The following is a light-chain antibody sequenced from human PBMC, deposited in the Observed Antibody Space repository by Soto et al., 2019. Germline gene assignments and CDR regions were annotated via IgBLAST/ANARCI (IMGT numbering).Light chain of an antibody. CDR3: QQRSNCPPGST. J-gene: IGKJ3*01. Sequence: EIVLTQSPATLSLSPGERATLSCRASQSVSSYLAWYQQKPGQAPRLLIYDASNRATGIPARFSGSGSGTDFTLTISTLEPEEFAVYYCQQRSNCPPGSTFGPGTKADIK. V-gene: IGKV3-11*01. CDR2: DAS. CDR1: QSVSSY.